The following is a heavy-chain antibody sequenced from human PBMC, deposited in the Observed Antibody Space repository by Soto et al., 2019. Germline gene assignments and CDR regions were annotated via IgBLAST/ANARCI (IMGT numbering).Heavy chain of an antibody. J-gene: IGHJ2*01. CDR3: GRVHGYSIGDL. CDR2: INAGNGNT. D-gene: IGHD2-15*01. Sequence: ASVKVSCKASGYTFTIYSMHWVRQAPGQRLEWMGWINAGNGNTKYSQKFQGRVTITRDTSASTAYMELSSLRSEDTAVYYCGRVHGYSIGDLWGGGTLVTSPQ. CDR1: GYTFTIYS. V-gene: IGHV1-3*01.